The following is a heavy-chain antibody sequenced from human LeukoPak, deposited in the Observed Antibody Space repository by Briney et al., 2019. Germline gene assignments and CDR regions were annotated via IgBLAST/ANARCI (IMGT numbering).Heavy chain of an antibody. CDR2: INHSGST. V-gene: IGHV4-34*01. D-gene: IGHD3-22*01. J-gene: IGHJ4*02. Sequence: SETLSLTCAVYGGSFSGYYWSWIRQPPGKGLEWIGEINHSGSTNYNPSLKSRVTISVDTSKNQFSLKLSSVTAADTAVYYCARQGSSGYYWVGQQPFDYWGQGTLVTVSS. CDR3: ARQGSSGYYWVGQQPFDY. CDR1: GGSFSGYY.